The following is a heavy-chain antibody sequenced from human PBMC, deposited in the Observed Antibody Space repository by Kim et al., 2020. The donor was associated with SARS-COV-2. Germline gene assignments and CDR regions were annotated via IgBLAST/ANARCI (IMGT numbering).Heavy chain of an antibody. CDR3: AKDIRRYCSGGSCSWFDP. CDR2: ISYDGSNK. Sequence: GGSLRLSCAASGFTFSSYGMHWVRQAPGKGLEWVAVISYDGSNKYYADSVKGRFTISRDNSKNTLYLQMNSLRAEDTAVYYCAKDIRRYCSGGSCSWFDPWGQGTLVTVSS. CDR1: GFTFSSYG. J-gene: IGHJ5*02. D-gene: IGHD2-15*01. V-gene: IGHV3-30*18.